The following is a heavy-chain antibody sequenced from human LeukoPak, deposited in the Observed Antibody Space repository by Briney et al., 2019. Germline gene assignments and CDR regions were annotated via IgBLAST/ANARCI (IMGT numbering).Heavy chain of an antibody. Sequence: SETLSLTCAVYGGSFSGYYWSRIRQPPGKGLEWIGEINHSGSTNYNPSLKSRVTISVDTSKNQFSLKLSSVTAADTAVYYCARGKVVPAAIMTYYYGMDVWGKGTTVTVSS. V-gene: IGHV4-34*01. J-gene: IGHJ6*04. D-gene: IGHD2-2*02. CDR3: ARGKVVPAAIMTYYYGMDV. CDR1: GGSFSGYY. CDR2: INHSGST.